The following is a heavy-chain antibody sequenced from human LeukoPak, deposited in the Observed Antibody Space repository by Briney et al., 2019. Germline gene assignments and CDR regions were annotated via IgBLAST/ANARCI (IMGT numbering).Heavy chain of an antibody. CDR2: IYSSGYT. CDR3: ARGEHSVDS. D-gene: IGHD1/OR15-1a*01. V-gene: IGHV4-4*07. Sequence: SXXXSXTXTXXGXXIRSHYWNWVRQPAGKGLEWIGRIYSSGYTNDNPFLKSRITISVDMSKDQFSLRLNSVTAADTAVYYCARGEHSVDSWGQGRLVTV. CDR1: GXXIRSHY. J-gene: IGHJ4*02.